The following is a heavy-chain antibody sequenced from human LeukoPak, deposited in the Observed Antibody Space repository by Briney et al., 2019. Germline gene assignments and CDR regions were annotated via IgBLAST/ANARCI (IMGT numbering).Heavy chain of an antibody. CDR2: FNGSGGST. CDR3: AKSGLNRFDY. V-gene: IGHV3-23*01. D-gene: IGHD2-15*01. CDR1: GFTFSSYA. Sequence: SGGSLRLSCAASGFTFSSYAMSWVRQAPGKGLEWVSTFNGSGGSTHYADSVKGRFTISRDNSKNTLYLQMNSLRAEDTAVYSCAKSGLNRFDYWGQGTLVTVSS. J-gene: IGHJ4*02.